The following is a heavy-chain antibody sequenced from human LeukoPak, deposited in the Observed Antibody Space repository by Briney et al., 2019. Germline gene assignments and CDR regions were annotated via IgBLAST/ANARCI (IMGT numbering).Heavy chain of an antibody. Sequence: GGSLRLSCAASGFTFDDYAMHWVRQAPGKGLEWVSGISWNSGSIGYADSVKGRFTISRDNAKNSLHLQMNSLRAEDTALYYCAKGVVAVDNWFDPWGQGTLVTVSS. J-gene: IGHJ5*02. CDR2: ISWNSGSI. V-gene: IGHV3-9*01. CDR3: AKGVVAVDNWFDP. D-gene: IGHD2-15*01. CDR1: GFTFDDYA.